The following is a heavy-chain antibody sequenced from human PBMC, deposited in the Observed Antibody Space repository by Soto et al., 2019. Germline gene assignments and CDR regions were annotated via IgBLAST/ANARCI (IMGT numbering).Heavy chain of an antibody. V-gene: IGHV1-8*01. CDR3: ARVPAGGITIFGVVILNYGMDV. Sequence: VASVKVSCKASGGTFTSYDINWVRQATGQGLEWMGWMNPNSGNTGYAQKFQGRVTITRNTSITTAYMELSSLRSEDTAVYYCARVPAGGITIFGVVILNYGMDVWGQGTTVTVSS. CDR2: MNPNSGNT. D-gene: IGHD3-3*01. J-gene: IGHJ6*02. CDR1: GGTFTSYD.